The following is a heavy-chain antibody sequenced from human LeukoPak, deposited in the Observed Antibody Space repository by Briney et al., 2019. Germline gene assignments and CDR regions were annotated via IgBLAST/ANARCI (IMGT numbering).Heavy chain of an antibody. CDR2: ISSSSSYI. CDR3: AKDRDSSGWYLYYYYYGMDV. Sequence: GGSLRLSCAASGFTFSSYSMNWVRQAPGKGLEWVSSISSSSSYIYYADSVKGRFTISRDNSKNTLYLQMNSLRAEDTAVYYCAKDRDSSGWYLYYYYYGMDVWGQGTTVTVSS. CDR1: GFTFSSYS. J-gene: IGHJ6*02. D-gene: IGHD6-19*01. V-gene: IGHV3-21*04.